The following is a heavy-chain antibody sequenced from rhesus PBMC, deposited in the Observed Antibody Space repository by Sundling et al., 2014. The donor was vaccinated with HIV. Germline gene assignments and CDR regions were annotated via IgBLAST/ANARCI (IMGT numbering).Heavy chain of an antibody. D-gene: IGHD5-12*01. Sequence: QVQLQESGPGLVKPSETLSLTCAVSGGSISSNYWSWIRQSPGKGLEWIGFISGGGGGTNYNPSLQSRVTISRDTSKNQFSLRLTSATVADTAVYYCARPREYRYNYDYWGQGLLVTVSS. CDR1: GGSISSNY. V-gene: IGHV4-173*01. CDR3: ARPREYRYNYDY. CDR2: ISGGGGGT. J-gene: IGHJ4*01.